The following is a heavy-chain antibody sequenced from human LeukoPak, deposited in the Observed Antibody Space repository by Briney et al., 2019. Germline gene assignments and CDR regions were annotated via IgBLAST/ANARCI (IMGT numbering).Heavy chain of an antibody. J-gene: IGHJ3*02. CDR3: AKSITMIVVVVGNAFDI. D-gene: IGHD3-22*01. CDR2: ISGSGDTT. Sequence: GGSVRLSCAASGFTFRSYAMNWVRQAPGKGLEWVSVISGSGDTTNYADSVKGRFTISRDNSKNTLYLQMNNLRAEDTAVYYCAKSITMIVVVVGNAFDIWGQGTMVTVSS. V-gene: IGHV3-23*01. CDR1: GFTFRSYA.